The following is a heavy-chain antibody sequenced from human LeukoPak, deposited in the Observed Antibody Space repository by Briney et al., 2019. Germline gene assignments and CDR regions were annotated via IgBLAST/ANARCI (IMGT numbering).Heavy chain of an antibody. CDR2: ISGSGGST. J-gene: IGHJ4*02. V-gene: IGHV3-23*01. D-gene: IGHD3-10*01. Sequence: GGSLRLSCAASGFTFSSYAMSWVRQAPGKGLEWVSAISGSGGSTYYADSVKGRFTISRDNSKNTLYLQMNSLRAEDTAVYYCAKDSSVLLWFGELSDYWGQGTLVTVSS. CDR3: AKDSSVLLWFGELSDY. CDR1: GFTFSSYA.